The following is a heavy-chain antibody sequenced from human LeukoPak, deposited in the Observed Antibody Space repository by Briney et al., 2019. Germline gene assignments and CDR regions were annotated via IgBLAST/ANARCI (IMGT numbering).Heavy chain of an antibody. J-gene: IGHJ3*02. Sequence: PGGSLRLSCAASGFTFSSYSMNWVRQAPGKGLEWVSSISSSSSYIYYADSVKGRFTISRDNAKNSLYLQMNSLRAEDTAVYYCARDRMITIFRVVTLDAFDIWGQGTMVTVSS. CDR3: ARDRMITIFRVVTLDAFDI. CDR2: ISSSSSYI. D-gene: IGHD3-3*01. CDR1: GFTFSSYS. V-gene: IGHV3-21*01.